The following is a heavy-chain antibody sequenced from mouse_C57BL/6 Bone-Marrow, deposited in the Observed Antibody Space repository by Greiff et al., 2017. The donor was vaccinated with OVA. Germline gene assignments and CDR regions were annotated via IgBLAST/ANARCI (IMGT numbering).Heavy chain of an antibody. CDR2: IYPEDGDS. Sequence: VPLQESGAELVKPGASVEISCKASGYAFSSYRMTRVKQRPGTGLEWIGQIYPEDGDSNYNGKFKGKATLTADKSSSTAYMQLSSLTSEDSAVYFCARGYFWGQGTTLTVSS. CDR1: GYAFSSYR. V-gene: IGHV1-80*01. J-gene: IGHJ2*01. CDR3: ARGYF.